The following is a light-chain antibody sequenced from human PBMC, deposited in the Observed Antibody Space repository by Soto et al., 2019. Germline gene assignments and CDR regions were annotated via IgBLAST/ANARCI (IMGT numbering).Light chain of an antibody. J-gene: IGKJ1*01. V-gene: IGKV1-5*03. CDR1: KSISSW. CDR2: KAS. CDR3: QQYTNYRT. Sequence: DFQMTQSPSTLSASVADRDTITCRASKSISSWLAWYQQQPGKAPMRLVYKASRLESGVPSRFSGSGSGTEFTPTIHRLQPDDFATYYCQQYTNYRTFGQGTKV.